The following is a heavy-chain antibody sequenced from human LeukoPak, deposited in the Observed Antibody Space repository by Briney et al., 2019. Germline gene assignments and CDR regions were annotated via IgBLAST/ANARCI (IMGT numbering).Heavy chain of an antibody. CDR2: INHSGST. Sequence: SETLSLTCAVYGGSFSGYYWSWIRQPPGKGLEWIGEINHSGSTNYNPSLKSRVTISVDTSKNQFSLKLSSVTAADTAVYYCARARTGSGYYFDYWGQGTLVTVSS. V-gene: IGHV4-34*01. CDR3: ARARTGSGYYFDY. CDR1: GGSFSGYY. D-gene: IGHD3-22*01. J-gene: IGHJ4*02.